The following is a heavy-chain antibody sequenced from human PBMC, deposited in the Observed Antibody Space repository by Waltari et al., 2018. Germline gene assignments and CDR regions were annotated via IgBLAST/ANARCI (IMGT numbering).Heavy chain of an antibody. J-gene: IGHJ6*03. Sequence: QLQLQESGPGLVKPSETLSLTCAVSGGSISSHAYYWGWILQPPVKGLEWIGSIYYSGDTYYPPSLKSRFTISVDTSKNQFSMKLSSVTAADTAIDYCARYEVGYCSGTTCYTDNYYYYMDVWGKGTTVTISS. CDR3: ARYEVGYCSGTTCYTDNYYYYMDV. V-gene: IGHV4-39*07. CDR2: IYYSGDT. CDR1: GGSISSHAYY. D-gene: IGHD2-2*02.